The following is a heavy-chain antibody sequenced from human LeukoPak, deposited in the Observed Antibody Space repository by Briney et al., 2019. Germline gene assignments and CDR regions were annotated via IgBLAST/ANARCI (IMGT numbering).Heavy chain of an antibody. J-gene: IGHJ4*02. V-gene: IGHV3-33*06. CDR2: IWHDGSNK. CDR1: GFTFSNYV. Sequence: AGGSLRLSCAASGFTFSNYVMHWVRQAPGKGLEWVAVIWHDGSNKYYADSVKDRFTISRDNSKNTLYLQMNSLRAEDTAVYYCAKDNAYYFECWGQGTLVTVSS. CDR3: AKDNAYYFEC.